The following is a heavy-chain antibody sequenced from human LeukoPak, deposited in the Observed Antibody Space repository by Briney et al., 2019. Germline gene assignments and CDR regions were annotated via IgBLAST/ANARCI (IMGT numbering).Heavy chain of an antibody. D-gene: IGHD1-7*01. CDR2: INHSGST. J-gene: IGHJ6*02. CDR1: GGSFSGYY. Sequence: AETLSLTCAVDGGSFSGYYWSWLRQPPGKVLEWSGEINHSGSTNYNPSLKSRVTISVDTSKNQFSLKLSSVTAADTAVYYCARGGNWNYARYYYYYYGMDVWGQGTTVTVSS. V-gene: IGHV4-34*01. CDR3: ARGGNWNYARYYYYYYGMDV.